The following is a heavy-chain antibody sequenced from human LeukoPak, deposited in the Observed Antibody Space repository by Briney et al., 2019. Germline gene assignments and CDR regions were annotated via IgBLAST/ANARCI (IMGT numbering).Heavy chain of an antibody. CDR3: ARGPRYYYGMDV. J-gene: IGHJ6*02. CDR1: GDSMSGYY. CDR2: MYYSGTT. Sequence: PSETLSLTCSVSGDSMSGYYWSWIRQPPGKGLEWIGYMYYSGTTNYNPSLKSRVTISADTSKNHFSLKLYSVTAADTAVYYCARGPRYYYGMDVWGQGTTVTVSS. V-gene: IGHV4-59*08.